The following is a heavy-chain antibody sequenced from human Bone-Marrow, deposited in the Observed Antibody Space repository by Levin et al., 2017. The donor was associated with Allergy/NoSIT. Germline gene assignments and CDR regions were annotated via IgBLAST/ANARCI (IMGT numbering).Heavy chain of an antibody. V-gene: IGHV3-21*01. CDR3: ARDLHCSGGSCYYFDY. J-gene: IGHJ4*02. D-gene: IGHD2-15*01. CDR1: GFTFSSYS. Sequence: GGSLRLSCAASGFTFSSYSMNWVRQAPGKGLEWVSSISSSSSYIYYADSVKGRFTISRDNAKNSLYLQMNSLRAEDTAVYYCARDLHCSGGSCYYFDYWGQGTLVTVSS. CDR2: ISSSSSYI.